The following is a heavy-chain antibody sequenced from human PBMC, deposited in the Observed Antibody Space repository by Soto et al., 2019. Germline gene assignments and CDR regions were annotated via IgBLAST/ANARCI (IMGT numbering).Heavy chain of an antibody. D-gene: IGHD4-17*01. V-gene: IGHV4-30-4*08. J-gene: IGHJ4*02. CDR2: ISYTGTT. CDR1: GSSISDGYH. Sequence: SETLSLTCTVSGSSISDGYHWTWIRQSPAKGLEWIGYISYTGTTCYNTSLQGRVSISADTSKNQFSLRMASVTAADTAVYYCARQPTVTTSSRFLDXWGQGSRVTVSX. CDR3: ARQPTVTTSSRFLDX.